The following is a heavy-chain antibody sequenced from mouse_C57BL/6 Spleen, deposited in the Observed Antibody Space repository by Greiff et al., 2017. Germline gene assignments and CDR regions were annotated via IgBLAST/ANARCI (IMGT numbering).Heavy chain of an antibody. V-gene: IGHV5-9*01. CDR3: ARLTGTDAMDY. CDR2: ISGGGGNT. CDR1: VFTFSSYT. Sequence: EVQLVESGGGLVKPGGSLKLSCAASVFTFSSYTMSWVRQTPEKRLEWVATISGGGGNTYYPDSVKGRFTISRDNAKNTLYLQMSSLRSEDTAFYYCARLTGTDAMDYWGQGTSVTVSS. J-gene: IGHJ4*01. D-gene: IGHD4-1*01.